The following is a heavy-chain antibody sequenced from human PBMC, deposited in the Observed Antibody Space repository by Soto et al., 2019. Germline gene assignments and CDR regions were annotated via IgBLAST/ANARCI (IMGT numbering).Heavy chain of an antibody. CDR3: ARLRALGASFDL. CDR1: VYTFTSYA. V-gene: IGHV1-3*01. J-gene: IGHJ4*02. CDR2: INAGNGNT. D-gene: IGHD1-26*01. Sequence: ASVKVSCKASVYTFTSYAMHWVRQAPGQRLEWMGWINAGNGNTKYSQKFQGRVTITRDTSESTAYMELSSLRSEDTAVYYSARLRALGASFDLWGQGIL.